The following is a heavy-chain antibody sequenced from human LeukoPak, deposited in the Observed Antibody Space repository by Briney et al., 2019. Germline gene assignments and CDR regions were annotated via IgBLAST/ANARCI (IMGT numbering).Heavy chain of an antibody. CDR1: GLTVSSSY. D-gene: IGHD6-6*01. CDR3: AKDPRVAARRGGH. Sequence: PGGSLRLSCAASGLTVSSSYMSWVRQAPGKGLEWVAFIRYDGSNKYYADSVKGRFTISRDNSKNTLYLQMNSLRAEDTAVYYCAKDPRVAARRGGHWGQGTLVTVSS. J-gene: IGHJ4*02. CDR2: IRYDGSNK. V-gene: IGHV3-30*02.